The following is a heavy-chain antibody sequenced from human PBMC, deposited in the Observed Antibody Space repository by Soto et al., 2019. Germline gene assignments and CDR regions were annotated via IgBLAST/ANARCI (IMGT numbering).Heavy chain of an antibody. D-gene: IGHD3-10*01. CDR1: GFTFRWFG. Sequence: GGSLRLSCAGSGFTFRWFGMNWVRQAPGKGLEWVARISNDGSNEYYVDSVKGRFTISRDNSKNTLYLQMDSLRAEDTAVYYCAKGEVRGIIPSYFDYWGLGTPVTVSS. V-gene: IGHV3-30*18. CDR3: AKGEVRGIIPSYFDY. CDR2: ISNDGSNE. J-gene: IGHJ4*02.